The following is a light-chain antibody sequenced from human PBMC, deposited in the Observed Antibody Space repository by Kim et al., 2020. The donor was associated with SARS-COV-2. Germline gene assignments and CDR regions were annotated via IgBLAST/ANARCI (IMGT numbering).Light chain of an antibody. CDR3: QQFNNWPPYT. Sequence: EIVMTQYPATLSVSPGERATLSCRASQSISSNLAWYQQKPGQAPRLLIYGASTRATGIPARFSGSGSGTEFTLTISNLQSEDFAVYYCQQFNNWPPYTFRKDTGLDI. CDR2: GAS. V-gene: IGKV3-15*01. J-gene: IGKJ2*01. CDR1: QSISSN.